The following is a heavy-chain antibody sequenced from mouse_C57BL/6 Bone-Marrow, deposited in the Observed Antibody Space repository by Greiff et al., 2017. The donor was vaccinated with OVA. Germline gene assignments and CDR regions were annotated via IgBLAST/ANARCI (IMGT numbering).Heavy chain of an antibody. CDR3: AREASGTLSMIDAMDY. D-gene: IGHD2-3*01. CDR2: IDPNSGGT. J-gene: IGHJ4*01. V-gene: IGHV1-72*01. Sequence: QVQLQQPGAELVKPGASVKLSCKASGYTFTSYWMHWVKQRPGRGLEWIGRIDPNSGGTKYNEKFKSKATLTVDKPSSTASMQLSILTSEDSAVYYCAREASGTLSMIDAMDYWGQGTSVTVSS. CDR1: GYTFTSYW.